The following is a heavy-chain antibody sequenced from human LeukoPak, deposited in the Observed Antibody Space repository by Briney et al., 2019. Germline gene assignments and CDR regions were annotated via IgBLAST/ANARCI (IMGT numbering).Heavy chain of an antibody. CDR3: ARDQGVSDPVRFDP. CDR2: IKEDGSKK. Sequence: GGSLRLSCAASGFTFRQYWMSWVRQAPGKGLEWVANIKEDGSKKVYVDSVKGRFTVSRDNARNSLYLQMDSLRVEDTAVYYCARDQGVSDPVRFDPWGPGTLVIVSS. J-gene: IGHJ5*02. CDR1: GFTFRQYW. V-gene: IGHV3-7*01. D-gene: IGHD2-8*01.